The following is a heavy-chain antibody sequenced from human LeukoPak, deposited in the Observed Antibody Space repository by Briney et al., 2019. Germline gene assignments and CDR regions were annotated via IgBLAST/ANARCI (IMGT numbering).Heavy chain of an antibody. CDR2: IRSTGDST. J-gene: IGHJ6*03. D-gene: IGHD2-15*01. CDR1: GFTFSSYA. Sequence: GGSLRLSCAASGFTFSSYAITWVRQAPGKGLEWASSIRSTGDSTFYADSVKGRFTISRDNSKNTVYLLMNSLRTEDTAVYYCGRSRRINASLYYYMDVWGKGTTVTVSS. V-gene: IGHV3-23*01. CDR3: GRSRRINASLYYYMDV.